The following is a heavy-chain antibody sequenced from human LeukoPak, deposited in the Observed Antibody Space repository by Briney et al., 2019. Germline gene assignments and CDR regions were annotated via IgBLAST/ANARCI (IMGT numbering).Heavy chain of an antibody. CDR3: ARRPSRRYCSSTSCRDGYFDL. CDR2: INHSGST. Sequence: SETLSLTCAVYGGSFSGYYWSWIRQPPGKGLEWIGEINHSGSTNHNPSLKSRVTISVDTSKNQFSLKLSSVTAADTAVYYCARRPSRRYCSSTSCRDGYFDLWGRGTLVTVSS. V-gene: IGHV4-34*01. J-gene: IGHJ2*01. D-gene: IGHD2-2*01. CDR1: GGSFSGYY.